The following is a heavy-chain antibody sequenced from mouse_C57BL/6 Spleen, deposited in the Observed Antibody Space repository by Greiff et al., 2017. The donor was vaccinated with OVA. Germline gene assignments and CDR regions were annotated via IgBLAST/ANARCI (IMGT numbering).Heavy chain of an antibody. CDR3: ARDGDYDLDY. V-gene: IGHV1-82*01. J-gene: IGHJ2*01. D-gene: IGHD2-4*01. CDR1: GYAFSSSW. CDR2: IYPGDGDT. Sequence: QVQLQQSGPELVKPGASVKISCKASGYAFSSSWMNWVKQRPGKGLEWIGRIYPGDGDTNYNGKFKGKATLTADKSSSTAYMQLSSLTSEDSAVYFCARDGDYDLDYWGQGTTLTVSS.